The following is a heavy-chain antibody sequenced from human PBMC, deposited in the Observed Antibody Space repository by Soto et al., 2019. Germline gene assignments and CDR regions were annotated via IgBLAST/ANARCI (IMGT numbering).Heavy chain of an antibody. CDR1: GGTFSSYA. Sequence: QVQLVQSGAEVKKPGSSVKVSCKASGGTFSSYAISWVRQAPGQGLEWMGGIIPIFGTANYAQKFQGRVTMTADESTSTAYMELSSLRSEDTAVYYCARDYYDSSGYYSIYDGMDVWGQGTTVTVSS. J-gene: IGHJ6*02. D-gene: IGHD3-22*01. V-gene: IGHV1-69*01. CDR2: IIPIFGTA. CDR3: ARDYYDSSGYYSIYDGMDV.